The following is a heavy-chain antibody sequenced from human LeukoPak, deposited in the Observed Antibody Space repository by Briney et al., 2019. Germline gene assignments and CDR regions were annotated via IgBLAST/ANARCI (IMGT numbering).Heavy chain of an antibody. CDR1: GFTFTGYT. D-gene: IGHD6-19*01. V-gene: IGHV3-48*02. CDR3: ARYSSGWSFDY. J-gene: IGHJ4*02. CDR2: ISSSSSTI. Sequence: GGSLRLSCAASGFTFTGYTMNWVRQAPGKGLEWVSYISSSSSTIYSADSVKGRFTISRDNAKNSLYLPMNSLRDEDTALYYCARYSSGWSFDYWGQGTLVTVSS.